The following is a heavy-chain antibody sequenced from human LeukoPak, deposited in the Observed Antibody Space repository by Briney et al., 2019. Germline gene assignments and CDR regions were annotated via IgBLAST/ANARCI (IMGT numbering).Heavy chain of an antibody. V-gene: IGHV3-23*01. CDR2: ISGSGGST. J-gene: IGHJ4*02. CDR1: GFTFSSYA. D-gene: IGHD3-22*01. CDR3: AKDRPDYYDSSGYYLRGYFDP. Sequence: GGSLRLSCAASGFTFSSYAMSWVRQAPGKGLEWVSAISGSGGSTYYADSVKGRFTISRDNSKNTLYLQMNSLRAEDTAVYYCAKDRPDYYDSSGYYLRGYFDPWGQGTLVTVSS.